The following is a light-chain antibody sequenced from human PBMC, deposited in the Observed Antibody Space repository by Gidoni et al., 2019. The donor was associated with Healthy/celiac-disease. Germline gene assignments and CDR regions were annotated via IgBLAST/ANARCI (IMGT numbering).Light chain of an antibody. CDR1: QSVSSY. J-gene: IGKJ2*01. Sequence: EIVLTQSPATLSLSPGERATLSCGASQSVSSYLAWYQQKPGQAPRLLIYDASNRAPGIPARFSGSGSGTDFTLTISSLEPEDFAVYYCQQRSNWPLYTFGQGTKLEIK. V-gene: IGKV3-11*01. CDR2: DAS. CDR3: QQRSNWPLYT.